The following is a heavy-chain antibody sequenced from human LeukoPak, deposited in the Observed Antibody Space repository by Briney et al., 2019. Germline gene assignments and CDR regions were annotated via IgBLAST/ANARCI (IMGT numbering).Heavy chain of an antibody. D-gene: IGHD2-15*01. CDR1: GGSISSYY. CDR3: ARRYCSGGSCSPEFDY. V-gene: IGHV4-59*12. CDR2: IYYSGST. J-gene: IGHJ4*02. Sequence: SETLSLTCTVSGGSISSYYWSWIRQPPGKGLEWIGYIYYSGSTNYNPSLKSRVTISVDTSKNQFSLKLSSVTAADTAVYYCARRYCSGGSCSPEFDYWGQGTLVTVSS.